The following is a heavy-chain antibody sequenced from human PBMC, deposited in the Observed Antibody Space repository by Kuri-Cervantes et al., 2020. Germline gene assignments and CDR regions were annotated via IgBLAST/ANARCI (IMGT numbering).Heavy chain of an antibody. Sequence: LSLTCAASGFTFSSYGMHWVRQAPGKRLEWVSVISYDGSNKYYADSVKGRFTISRDNSKNTVYLQMNSLRTEDTAVYYCAKRDRPHDAFHLWGQGTMVTVSS. D-gene: IGHD2-21*02. J-gene: IGHJ3*01. CDR1: GFTFSSYG. CDR3: AKRDRPHDAFHL. V-gene: IGHV3-30*18. CDR2: ISYDGSNK.